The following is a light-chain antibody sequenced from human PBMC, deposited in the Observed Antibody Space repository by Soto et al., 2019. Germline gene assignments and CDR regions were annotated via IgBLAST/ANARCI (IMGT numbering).Light chain of an antibody. CDR3: QQRSNWPPLFT. J-gene: IGKJ3*01. V-gene: IGKV3-11*01. Sequence: EIVLTQSPATLSLSPGERATLSCRASQSVRRYLAWYQQKPGQAPRLLIYDASNRATGIPARFSGSGSGTDFTLTISSLGPEDFAVYYCQQRSNWPPLFTFGPGTKVDIK. CDR2: DAS. CDR1: QSVRRY.